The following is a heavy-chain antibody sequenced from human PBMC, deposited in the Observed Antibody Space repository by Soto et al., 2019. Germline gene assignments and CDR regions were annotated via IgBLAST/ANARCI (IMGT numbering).Heavy chain of an antibody. J-gene: IGHJ4*02. CDR2: IYSGGST. CDR3: ASIAARPD. Sequence: EVQLVESGGGLIHPGGSLRLSCAASGFTVSSKYMSWVRQAPGKGLEWVSVIYSGGSTYYEDSVKGRFTISRDNSKNTLYHQMNSLRAEDTALYYCASIAARPDWGQGTLVTVSS. V-gene: IGHV3-53*01. D-gene: IGHD6-6*01. CDR1: GFTVSSKY.